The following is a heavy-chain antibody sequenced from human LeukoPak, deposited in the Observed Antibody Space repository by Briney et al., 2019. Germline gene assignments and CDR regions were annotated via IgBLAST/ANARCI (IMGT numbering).Heavy chain of an antibody. CDR3: AKATERGCSGGSCHPFDP. CDR2: ISGSGGST. Sequence: GGSLRLSCAASGFTFSSYAMSWVRQAPGKGLEWVSAISGSGGSTYYADSVKGRFTISRDNSKNTLYLQMNSLRAEDTAVYYCAKATERGCSGGSCHPFDPWGQGTLVTVSS. D-gene: IGHD2-15*01. CDR1: GFTFSSYA. V-gene: IGHV3-23*01. J-gene: IGHJ5*02.